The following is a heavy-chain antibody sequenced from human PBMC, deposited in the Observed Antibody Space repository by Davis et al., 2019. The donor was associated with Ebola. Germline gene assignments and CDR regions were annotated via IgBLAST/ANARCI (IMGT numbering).Heavy chain of an antibody. CDR1: GYTFSSYD. CDR2: MNPNSGNT. V-gene: IGHV1-8*01. J-gene: IGHJ6*02. D-gene: IGHD2-15*01. Sequence: ASVKVSCKASGYTFSSYDINWVRQANGQGPEWMGWMNPNSGNTGYAQKFQGRVTMTRNTSITTAYMELSSLRSEDTAVYFCARRRYCSGATCYSGARHYAMDVWGQGTTVTVSS. CDR3: ARRRYCSGATCYSGARHYAMDV.